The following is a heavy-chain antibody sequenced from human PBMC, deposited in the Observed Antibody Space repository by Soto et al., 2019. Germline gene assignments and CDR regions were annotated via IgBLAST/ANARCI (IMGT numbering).Heavy chain of an antibody. CDR1: GFTFSSYS. CDR2: ISSSSSYI. CDR3: AREGLYGSGSYYYYYGMDV. J-gene: IGHJ6*02. Sequence: PGGSLRLSCAASGFTFSSYSMNWVRQAPGKGLEWVSSISSSSSYIYYADSVKGRFTISRDNAKNSLYLQMNSLRAEDTAVYYCAREGLYGSGSYYYYYGMDVWGQGTTVTVSS. D-gene: IGHD3-10*01. V-gene: IGHV3-21*01.